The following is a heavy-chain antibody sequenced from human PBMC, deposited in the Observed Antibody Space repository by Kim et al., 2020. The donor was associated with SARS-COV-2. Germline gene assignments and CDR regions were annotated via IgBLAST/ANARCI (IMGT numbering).Heavy chain of an antibody. J-gene: IGHJ4*02. V-gene: IGHV3-23*01. Sequence: GGSLRLSCAASGFIFSTYDMSWVRQAPGKGLEWISAVTRDGSTFYADSVKGRFTISRDNSKNMLFLQMDSLKIEDTAVYYCAREPARRADYWGQGTLATV. CDR2: VTRDGST. CDR1: GFIFSTYD. CDR3: AREPARRADY. D-gene: IGHD1-1*01.